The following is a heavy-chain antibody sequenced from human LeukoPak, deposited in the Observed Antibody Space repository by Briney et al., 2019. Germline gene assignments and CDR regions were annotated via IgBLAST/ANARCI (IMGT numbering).Heavy chain of an antibody. CDR2: IDPDTGDT. V-gene: IGHV1-2*02. CDR3: ARAGHNSNSGGYDF. CDR1: GYTFIVHY. D-gene: IGHD3-22*01. Sequence: ASVKVSCKPSGYTFIVHYLYWVRQAPGQGLESLGWIDPDTGDTNYPQKFQGRVTMTRDTSSSTAYMELNRLRSDDTAVYYCARAGHNSNSGGYDFWGLGTLVTVSS. J-gene: IGHJ4*02.